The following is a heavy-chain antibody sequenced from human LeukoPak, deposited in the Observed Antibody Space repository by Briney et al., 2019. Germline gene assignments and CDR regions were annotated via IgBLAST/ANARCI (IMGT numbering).Heavy chain of an antibody. V-gene: IGHV4-59*01. D-gene: IGHD5-18*01. CDR3: ARGRYNYALEDYFDY. Sequence: SETLSLTCTVSGGSISSYYWSWIRQPPGKGLEWIGYIYYSGSTNYNPSLKSRVTISVDTSKNQFSLKLSSVTAADTAVYYCARGRYNYALEDYFDYWGQGTLVTVSS. J-gene: IGHJ4*02. CDR2: IYYSGST. CDR1: GGSISSYY.